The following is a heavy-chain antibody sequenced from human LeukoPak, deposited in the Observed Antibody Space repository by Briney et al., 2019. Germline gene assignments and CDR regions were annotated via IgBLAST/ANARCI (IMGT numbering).Heavy chain of an antibody. CDR2: IYYSGST. CDR3: ARQIDGYNSGVDY. Sequence: SETLSLTCTVSGGSISSYYWSWIRQPPGKGLEWIGYIYYSGSTNYNPSLKSRVTISVDTSKNQFSLKLGSVTAADTAVYYCARQIDGYNSGVDYWGQGTLVTVSS. CDR1: GGSISSYY. D-gene: IGHD5-24*01. V-gene: IGHV4-59*08. J-gene: IGHJ4*02.